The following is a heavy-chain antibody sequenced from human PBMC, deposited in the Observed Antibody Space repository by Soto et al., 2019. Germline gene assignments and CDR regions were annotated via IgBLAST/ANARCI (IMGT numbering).Heavy chain of an antibody. CDR2: IWYDGSNK. D-gene: IGHD4-17*01. V-gene: IGHV3-33*01. CDR1: GFTFSSYG. CDR3: ARDGTDYGDYDLWYFDL. Sequence: PGGCLRLSCAASGFTFSSYGMHWVRQAPGKGLEWVAVIWYDGSNKYYADSVKGRFTISRDNSKNTLYLQMNSLRAEDTAVYYCARDGTDYGDYDLWYFDLWGRGTLVTVSS. J-gene: IGHJ2*01.